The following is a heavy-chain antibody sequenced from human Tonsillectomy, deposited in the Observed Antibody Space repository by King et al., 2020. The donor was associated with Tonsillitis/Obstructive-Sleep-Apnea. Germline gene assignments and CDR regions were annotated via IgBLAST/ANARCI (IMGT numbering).Heavy chain of an antibody. V-gene: IGHV4-59*01. Sequence: QLQESGPGLVKPSETLSLTCTISGASISSYYWSWIRQPPGKGLEWIGYIYFTGSTKSNPSLNSRVSISVDTSKYQFSLKLSSVTAADTAVYYCARGHYDFWNGFPNWFDPWGQGTLVTVSS. D-gene: IGHD3-3*01. J-gene: IGHJ5*02. CDR3: ARGHYDFWNGFPNWFDP. CDR2: IYFTGST. CDR1: GASISSYY.